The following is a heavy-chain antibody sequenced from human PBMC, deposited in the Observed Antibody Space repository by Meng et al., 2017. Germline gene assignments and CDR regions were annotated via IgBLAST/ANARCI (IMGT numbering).Heavy chain of an antibody. CDR1: GYTFTGYY. D-gene: IGHD6-13*01. CDR3: ARDPRIIIAAAGQIFDY. J-gene: IGHJ4*02. CDR2: INPNSGGT. Sequence: QVQLVQSGAEVKKPGASVKVSCKASGYTFTGYYMHWVRQAPGQGLEWMGWINPNSGGTNYAQKFQGRVTMTRDTSISTAYMELSRLRSDDTAVYYCARDPRIIIAAAGQIFDYWGQGTLVTVSS. V-gene: IGHV1-2*02.